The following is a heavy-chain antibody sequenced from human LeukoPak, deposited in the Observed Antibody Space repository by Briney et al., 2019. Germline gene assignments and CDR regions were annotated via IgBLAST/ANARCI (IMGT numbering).Heavy chain of an antibody. J-gene: IGHJ4*02. D-gene: IGHD2-2*01. CDR3: ARAGGTSGLDY. CDR1: GFTSDDDG. Sequence: PGGSLRLSCAASGFTSDDDGMSSVRQAPSNGLKGVYGINWNGGSTGYADSVKGRFTTSRDNAKNSLYLQMNSLRAEDTALYYCARAGGTSGLDYWGQGTLVTVSS. CDR2: INWNGGST. V-gene: IGHV3-20*04.